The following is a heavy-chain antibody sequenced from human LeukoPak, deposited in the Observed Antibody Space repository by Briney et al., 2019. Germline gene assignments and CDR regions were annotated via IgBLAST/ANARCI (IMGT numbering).Heavy chain of an antibody. J-gene: IGHJ4*02. CDR3: ARWSRVYSSSFTFDY. Sequence: GGSLRLSCAASGFTFSDYYMSWIRQAPGKGLEWVSYISSSGSTIYYADSVKGRLTISRDNAKNSLYLQMNSLRAEDTAVYYCARWSRVYSSSFTFDYWGQGTLVTVSS. CDR2: ISSSGSTI. CDR1: GFTFSDYY. D-gene: IGHD6-6*01. V-gene: IGHV3-11*04.